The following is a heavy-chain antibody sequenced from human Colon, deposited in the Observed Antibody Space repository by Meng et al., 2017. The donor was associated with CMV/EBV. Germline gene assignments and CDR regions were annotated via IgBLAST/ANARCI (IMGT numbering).Heavy chain of an antibody. V-gene: IGHV3-23*01. D-gene: IGHD1-1*01. CDR3: AKDTTPDSRFNFDH. CDR1: GFAFSNYG. J-gene: IGHJ4*01. Sequence: GESLKISCAASGFAFSNYGMTWVRQTPGKGLDWVSSISKESAHTFYADSVKGRFTISRDNSKSTLYLQINSLRGEDTAVYFCAKDTTPDSRFNFDHWGQGTLVTVSS. CDR2: ISKESAHT.